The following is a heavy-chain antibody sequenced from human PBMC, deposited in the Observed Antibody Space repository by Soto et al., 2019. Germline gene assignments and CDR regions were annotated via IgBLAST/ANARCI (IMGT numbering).Heavy chain of an antibody. CDR3: ARDVTPYYYDSSCSPRGYNWFDP. CDR1: GGTFSSYA. J-gene: IGHJ5*02. CDR2: IIPIFGTA. D-gene: IGHD3-22*01. Sequence: QVQLVQSGAEVKKPGSSVKVSCKTSGGTFSSYAISWVRQAPGQGLEWMGWIIPIFGTANYAQKFQGRVTITADKSTRTAYMELSSLRSEDTAVYYCARDVTPYYYDSSCSPRGYNWFDPWGQGTLVTVSS. V-gene: IGHV1-69*06.